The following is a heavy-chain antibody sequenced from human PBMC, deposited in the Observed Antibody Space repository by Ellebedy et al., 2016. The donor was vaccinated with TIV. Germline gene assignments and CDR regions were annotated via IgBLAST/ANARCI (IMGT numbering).Heavy chain of an antibody. V-gene: IGHV4-31*03. J-gene: IGHJ6*02. Sequence: SETLSLTCTVSGGPISSGGYYWSWIRQHPGKGLEWIGYIYYSGSTYYNPSLKSRVTISVDTSKNQFSLKLSSVTAADTAVYYCARESHSEDSSSNYYYGMDVWGQGTTVTVSS. CDR1: GGPISSGGYY. D-gene: IGHD6-19*01. CDR3: ARESHSEDSSSNYYYGMDV. CDR2: IYYSGST.